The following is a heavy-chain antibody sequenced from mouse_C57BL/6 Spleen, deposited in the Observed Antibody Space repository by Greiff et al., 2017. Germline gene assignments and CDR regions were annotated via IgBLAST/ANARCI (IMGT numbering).Heavy chain of an antibody. D-gene: IGHD2-3*01. J-gene: IGHJ2*01. CDR1: GYTFTDYN. CDR3: ARWRIYDGYYSDY. Sequence: DVQLVESGPELVKPGASVKMSCKASGYTFTDYNMHWVKQSHGKSLEWIGYINPNNGGTSYNQKFKGKATLTVNKSSSTAYMELRSLTSEDSAVYYCARWRIYDGYYSDYWGQGTTLTVSS. CDR2: INPNNGGT. V-gene: IGHV1-22*01.